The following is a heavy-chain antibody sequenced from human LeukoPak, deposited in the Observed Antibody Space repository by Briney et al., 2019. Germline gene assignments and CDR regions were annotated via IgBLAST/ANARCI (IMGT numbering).Heavy chain of an antibody. CDR3: ARTRPSSDFWSGYYDYYYYGMDV. CDR1: GGSISSYY. V-gene: IGHV4-59*08. D-gene: IGHD3-3*01. CDR2: IYYSGST. J-gene: IGHJ6*02. Sequence: PSETLSLTCTVSGGSISSYYWSWIRQPPGKGLEWIGYIYYSGSTNYNPSLKSRVTISVDTSKNQFSLKLSSVTAADTAVYYCARTRPSSDFWSGYYDYYYYGMDVWGQGTTVTVSS.